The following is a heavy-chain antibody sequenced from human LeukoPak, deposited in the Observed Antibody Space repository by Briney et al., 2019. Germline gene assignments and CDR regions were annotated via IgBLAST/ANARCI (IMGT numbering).Heavy chain of an antibody. D-gene: IGHD2-8*01. CDR2: IYTSGST. CDR1: GGSLSSGSYY. CDR3: ARGEMGHLDY. Sequence: PSETLSLTCTVSGGSLSSGSYYWSWIRQPAGKGLEWIGRIYTSGSTNYNPSLKSRVTISVDTSKNQFSLKLSSVTAADTAVYYCARGEMGHLDYWGQGTLVTVSS. V-gene: IGHV4-61*02. J-gene: IGHJ4*02.